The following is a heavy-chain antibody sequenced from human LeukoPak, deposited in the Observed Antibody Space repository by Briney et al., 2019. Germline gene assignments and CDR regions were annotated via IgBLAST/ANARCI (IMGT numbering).Heavy chain of an antibody. J-gene: IGHJ4*02. CDR1: DGSISSSNCY. D-gene: IGHD6-13*01. CDR3: ARQIETYSIIWYRYFDY. CDR2: IYYSGST. V-gene: IGHV4-39*01. Sequence: SETLSLTCTVSDGSISSSNCYWGWIRQPPGKGLEWIGSIYYSGSTYYNPSLKSRVTISVDTSKRQFSLKVSSVTAADAAVYYCARQIETYSIIWYRYFDYWGQGTLVTVSS.